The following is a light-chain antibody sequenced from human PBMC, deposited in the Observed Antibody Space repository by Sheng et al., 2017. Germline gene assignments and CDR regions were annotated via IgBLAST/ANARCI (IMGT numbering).Light chain of an antibody. CDR2: AAS. Sequence: DIQMTQSPSSLSASVGDRVTITCRASQGISSWLAWYQQKPDKAPESLIYAASSLQSGVPSRFSGSGSGTDFTLTINSLQPEDSGTYYCQQFNSYPITFGQGTRLEIK. J-gene: IGKJ5*01. CDR3: QQFNSYPIT. V-gene: IGKV1D-16*01. CDR1: QGISSW.